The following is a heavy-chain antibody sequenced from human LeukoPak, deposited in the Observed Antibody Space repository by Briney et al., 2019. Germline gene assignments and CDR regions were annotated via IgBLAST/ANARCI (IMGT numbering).Heavy chain of an antibody. D-gene: IGHD1-26*01. V-gene: IGHV3-74*01. CDR3: VRDLGGRSGH. CDR1: GFTFSSNW. Sequence: GGSLRLSCAASGFTFSSNWMHWVRQAPGKGLVWVSRINEDGSTTNYADTVKGRSTIFRDNAKNTLYLQMNSLRAEDTAVYYCVRDLGGRSGHWGQGTLVTVSS. CDR2: INEDGSTT. J-gene: IGHJ4*02.